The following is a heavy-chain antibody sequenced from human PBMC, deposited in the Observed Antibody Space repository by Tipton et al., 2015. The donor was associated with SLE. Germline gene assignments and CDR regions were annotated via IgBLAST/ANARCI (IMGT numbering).Heavy chain of an antibody. J-gene: IGHJ3*02. Sequence: QSGAEVKKPGSSVKVSCKASGGTFSSYAISWVRQAPGQGLEWMGGIIPIFGTANYAQKFQGRVTITADESTSTAYMELSSLRSEDTGVYYCARAYVGGAYCGGDCYSRAFDIWGQGTMVTVSS. V-gene: IGHV1-69*01. CDR3: ARAYVGGAYCGGDCYSRAFDI. CDR2: IIPIFGTA. CDR1: GGTFSSYA. D-gene: IGHD2-21*01.